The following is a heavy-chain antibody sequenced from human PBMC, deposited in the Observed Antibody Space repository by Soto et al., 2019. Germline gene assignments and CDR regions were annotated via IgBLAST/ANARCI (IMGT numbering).Heavy chain of an antibody. CDR2: IIPIFNST. CDR1: GSRFSNYV. CDR3: AREGRGKKAGYNGLVSLGY. J-gene: IGHJ4*02. Sequence: SLKVSCKVSGSRFSNYVISWVRQAPGHGLEWLGRIIPIFNSTKYAQSFQGRVTITADKSTSTASLELSSLRSDDTAVYYCAREGRGKKAGYNGLVSLGYWGQGTLVTVSS. D-gene: IGHD2-2*02. V-gene: IGHV1-69*06.